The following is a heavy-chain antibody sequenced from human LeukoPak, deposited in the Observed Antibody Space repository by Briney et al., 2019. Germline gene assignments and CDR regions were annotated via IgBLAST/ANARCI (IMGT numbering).Heavy chain of an antibody. V-gene: IGHV1-69*05. CDR2: IILIFGTA. CDR3: ARENVDTYYYDSSGYHDAFDI. CDR1: GGTFSSYA. D-gene: IGHD3-22*01. Sequence: ASVKVSCKASGGTFSSYAISWVRQAPGQGLEWMGGIILIFGTANFAQKFQGRVTITTDESTSTAYMELSSLRSEDTAVYYCARENVDTYYYDSSGYHDAFDIWGQGTMVTVSS. J-gene: IGHJ3*02.